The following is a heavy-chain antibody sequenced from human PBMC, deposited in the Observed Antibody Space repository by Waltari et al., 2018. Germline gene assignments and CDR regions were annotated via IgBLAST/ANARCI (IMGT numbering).Heavy chain of an antibody. Sequence: EVQLVESGGGLIQPGGSLRLSCAASGFTVSSNYMSWVRQAPGKGLEWVSVIYSGGSTYYADSVKGRFTISRDNSKNTLYLQMNSLRAEDTAVYYCAREMGMPDYGGNPGFDYWGQGTLVTVSS. CDR1: GFTVSSNY. CDR3: AREMGMPDYGGNPGFDY. CDR2: IYSGGST. D-gene: IGHD2-15*01. J-gene: IGHJ4*02. V-gene: IGHV3-53*01.